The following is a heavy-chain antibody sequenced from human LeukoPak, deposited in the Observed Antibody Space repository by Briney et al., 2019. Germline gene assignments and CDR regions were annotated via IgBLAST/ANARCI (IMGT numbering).Heavy chain of an antibody. Sequence: GESLKISCQRSGSTFTSYWIGWVRQLPGKGLEWMGIIYPGDSDTRYSPSFQGQVTISADKSISTAYLQWSSLKASDTAMYYCARTQSRYFDDYWGQGTLVTVSS. CDR3: ARTQSRYFDDY. J-gene: IGHJ4*02. CDR1: GSTFTSYW. D-gene: IGHD3-9*01. CDR2: IYPGDSDT. V-gene: IGHV5-51*01.